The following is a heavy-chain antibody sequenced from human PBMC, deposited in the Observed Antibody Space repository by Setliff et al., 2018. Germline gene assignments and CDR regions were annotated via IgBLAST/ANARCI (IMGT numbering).Heavy chain of an antibody. CDR1: GFSFRSYW. CDR2: IKQDGSTK. J-gene: IGHJ3*02. V-gene: IGHV3-7*01. CDR3: VRDDVDNYDAFDN. D-gene: IGHD3-16*01. Sequence: PGGSLRLSCAASGFSFRSYWMSWVRQAPGKGLEWVADIKQDGSTKYYLDSVKGRFTISRDNAKRSLYLQMNGLRADDTGVYYCVRDDVDNYDAFDNWGQGTLVTVSS.